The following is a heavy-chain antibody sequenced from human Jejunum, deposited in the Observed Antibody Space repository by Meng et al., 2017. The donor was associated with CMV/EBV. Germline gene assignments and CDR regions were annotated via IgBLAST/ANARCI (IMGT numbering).Heavy chain of an antibody. V-gene: IGHV1-18*01. D-gene: IGHD3-16*01. J-gene: IGHJ5*02. Sequence: QVQLVQLGTEVKKPGASVKVSCKAFDYTFSTHASSWVRQAPGQGLEWMGWISPYNGNTKYAQNLQGRVTLTTDISTSTAYMELRSLRSDDTAVYYCARKLRGGGWFDPWGQGTLVTVSS. CDR1: DYTFSTHA. CDR2: ISPYNGNT. CDR3: ARKLRGGGWFDP.